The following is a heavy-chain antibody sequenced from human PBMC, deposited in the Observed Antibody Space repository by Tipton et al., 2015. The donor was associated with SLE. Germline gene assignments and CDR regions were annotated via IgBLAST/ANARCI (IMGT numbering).Heavy chain of an antibody. Sequence: TLSLTCTVSGGSISSSSYYWGWIRQPPGKGLEWIGSIYYSGSTYYNPSLKSRVTISVDTSKNQFSLKLSSLTAADTAVYYCARALSSLLFDYWGQGTLVTVSS. D-gene: IGHD6-6*01. J-gene: IGHJ4*02. CDR1: GGSISSSSYY. CDR2: IYYSGST. CDR3: ARALSSLLFDY. V-gene: IGHV4-39*07.